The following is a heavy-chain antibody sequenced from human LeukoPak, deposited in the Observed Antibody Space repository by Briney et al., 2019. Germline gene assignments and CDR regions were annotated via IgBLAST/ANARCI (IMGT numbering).Heavy chain of an antibody. V-gene: IGHV4-59*01. J-gene: IGHJ4*02. D-gene: IGHD2-15*01. CDR2: IYYSGST. CDR1: GGSISSYY. CDR3: ARGYCSGGSCYWFDY. Sequence: PSETLSLTCTVSGGSISSYYWSWIRQPPGKGLEWIGYIYYSGSTNYNPSLKSRVTISVDTSKNQFSLKLSSVTAADTAVYYCARGYCSGGSCYWFDYWGQGTLVTVSS.